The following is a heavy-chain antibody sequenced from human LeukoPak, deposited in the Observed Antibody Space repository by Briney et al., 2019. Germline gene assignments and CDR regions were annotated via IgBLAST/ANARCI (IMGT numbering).Heavy chain of an antibody. CDR2: ISYDGSNK. CDR3: AKGGYSYDY. V-gene: IGHV3-30*18. J-gene: IGHJ4*02. D-gene: IGHD5-18*01. CDR1: GFTFSSYG. Sequence: GGSLRLSCAASGFTFSSYGMHWVRQAPGKGLEWVAVISYDGSNKYYADSVKGRFAISRDNSKNTLYLQMNSLRAEDTAVYYCAKGGYSYDYWGQGTLVTVSS.